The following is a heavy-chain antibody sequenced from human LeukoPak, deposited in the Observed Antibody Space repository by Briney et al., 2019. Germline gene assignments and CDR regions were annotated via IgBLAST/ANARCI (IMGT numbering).Heavy chain of an antibody. J-gene: IGHJ4*02. Sequence: SETLSLTCTVSGGSISGYYWSWIRQPPGKGLEWIGSIYYSGSTYYNPSLKSRVTISVDTSKNQFSLKLSSVTAADTAVYYCARHEGVTTPFDYWGQGTLVTVSS. CDR1: GGSISGYY. CDR2: IYYSGST. D-gene: IGHD4-17*01. V-gene: IGHV4-39*01. CDR3: ARHEGVTTPFDY.